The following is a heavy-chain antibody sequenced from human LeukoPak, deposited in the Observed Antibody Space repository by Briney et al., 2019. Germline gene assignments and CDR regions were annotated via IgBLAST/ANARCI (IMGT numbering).Heavy chain of an antibody. Sequence: ASVKVSCTASGYTFTAYFIYWVRQAPGQGLEWVGWINPGSGRTNSAQKFQGRVTMTRDTSISTAYMELSSLRSDDTAVYYCARAHVLRSSSRSFQHWGQGTLVSVAS. CDR2: INPGSGRT. V-gene: IGHV1-2*02. D-gene: IGHD6-13*01. CDR3: ARAHVLRSSSRSFQH. CDR1: GYTFTAYF. J-gene: IGHJ1*01.